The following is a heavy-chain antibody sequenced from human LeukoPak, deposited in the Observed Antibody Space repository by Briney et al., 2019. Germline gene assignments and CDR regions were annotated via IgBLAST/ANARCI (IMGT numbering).Heavy chain of an antibody. J-gene: IGHJ4*02. CDR1: GFTFSDYW. CDR2: INHDGTSK. Sequence: PGGSLRLSCAASGFTFSDYWMTWVRQAPGKGLEWVANINHDGTSKYYVDSVKGRFTISRDNAKNSLYLQMNSLRVDDTAVYYCARMGRLHYWGQGTLVSVSS. D-gene: IGHD5-24*01. V-gene: IGHV3-7*01. CDR3: ARMGRLHY.